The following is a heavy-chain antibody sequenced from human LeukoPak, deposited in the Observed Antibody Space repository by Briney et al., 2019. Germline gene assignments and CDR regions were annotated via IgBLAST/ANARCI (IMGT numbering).Heavy chain of an antibody. J-gene: IGHJ5*02. CDR1: GYSISSGYY. CDR3: AREVGRGIFGVVIIRWGSGWFDP. Sequence: PSETLSLTCTVSGYSISSGYYWGWIRQPPGKGLEWIGSIYHSGSTYYNPSLKSRVTISVDTSKNQFSLKLSSVTAADTAVYYCAREVGRGIFGVVIIRWGSGWFDPWGQGTLVTVSS. V-gene: IGHV4-38-2*02. CDR2: IYHSGST. D-gene: IGHD3-3*01.